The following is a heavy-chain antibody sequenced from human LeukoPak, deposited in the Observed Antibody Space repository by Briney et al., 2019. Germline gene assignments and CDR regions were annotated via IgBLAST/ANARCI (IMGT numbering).Heavy chain of an antibody. Sequence: GGSLRLSCAVSGFTFSNYAMSWVRQAPGKGLEWVSVISGSGDSTYYADSVKGRFTISRDNTKNTLYLQMNSLRAEDTAVYYWAKRSIAGTKKWLVLEGNFDYLGQGTLVNVS. CDR3: AKRSIAGTKKWLVLEGNFDY. CDR2: ISGSGDST. V-gene: IGHV3-23*01. J-gene: IGHJ4*02. CDR1: GFTFSNYA. D-gene: IGHD6-19*01.